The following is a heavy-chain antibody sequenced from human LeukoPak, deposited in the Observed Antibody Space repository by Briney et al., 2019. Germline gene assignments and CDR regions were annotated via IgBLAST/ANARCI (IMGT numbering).Heavy chain of an antibody. V-gene: IGHV3-23*01. CDR2: ISVSGDST. CDR3: VTRGTTATKYLEN. J-gene: IGHJ4*02. CDR1: GFTFRSYV. Sequence: HPGGSLRLSCAASGFTFRSYVMSWVRQSPGKGLEWVSTISVSGDSTYYADSVKGRFTISRDNSKNTLHLQMNSLRVEDTAVYYCVTRGTTATKYLENWGQGTLVTVSS. D-gene: IGHD1-1*01.